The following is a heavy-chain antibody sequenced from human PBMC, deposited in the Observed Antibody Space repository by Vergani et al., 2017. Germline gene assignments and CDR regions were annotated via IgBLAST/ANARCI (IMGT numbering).Heavy chain of an antibody. CDR3: VKDLYYYGSGLNWFDP. CDR2: ISSNGGST. D-gene: IGHD3-10*01. Sequence: EVQLVESGGGLVQPGGSLRLSCSASGFTSSSYAMHWVRQAPGKGLEYVSAISSNGGSTYYADSVKGRFTISRDNSKNTLYLQMSSLRAEDTAVYYCVKDLYYYGSGLNWFDPWGQGTLVTVSS. CDR1: GFTSSSYA. J-gene: IGHJ5*02. V-gene: IGHV3-64D*06.